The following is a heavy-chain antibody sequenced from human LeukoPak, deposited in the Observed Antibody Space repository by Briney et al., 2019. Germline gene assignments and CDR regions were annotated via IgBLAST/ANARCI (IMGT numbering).Heavy chain of an antibody. CDR1: GFTFGDYA. V-gene: IGHV3-49*04. D-gene: IGHD3-10*01. J-gene: IGHJ4*02. Sequence: GGSLRLSCTTSGFTFGDYAMSWVRQAPGKGLEWVGFIRSKAYGGTTEYAASVKGRFTFSRDDSKSIAYLEMNGLKTEDTAVYFCTRPTAPTSASGSYFYWGQGTLVTVSS. CDR3: TRPTAPTSASGSYFY. CDR2: IRSKAYGGTT.